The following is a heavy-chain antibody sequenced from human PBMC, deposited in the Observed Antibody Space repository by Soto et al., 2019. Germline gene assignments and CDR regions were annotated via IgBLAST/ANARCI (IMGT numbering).Heavy chain of an antibody. J-gene: IGHJ4*02. D-gene: IGHD4-17*01. CDR3: ARGSHSDYGDYGYFEF. Sequence: EVQLVESGGGLVQPGRSLRLSCTASGFTFDDFAMHWVRQAPGKGLEWVSGINWNSVNIASADSVKGRFTISRDNGKNSLYLQMNSVRAEDTALYYCARGSHSDYGDYGYFEFLGQGTLVTVSS. CDR1: GFTFDDFA. V-gene: IGHV3-9*01. CDR2: INWNSVNI.